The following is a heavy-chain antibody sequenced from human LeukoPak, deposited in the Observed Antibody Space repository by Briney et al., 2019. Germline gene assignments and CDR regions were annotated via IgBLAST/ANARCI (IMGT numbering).Heavy chain of an antibody. Sequence: GGSLRLSCAASGFTFSSYGMHWVRQAPGKGLEWVAFIRYDGSNKYYADSVKGRFTISRDNSKNTLYLQMNSLRAEDKAVYYCAKDYRDCSSTSCYYYYYMDVWGKGTTVTVSS. CDR2: IRYDGSNK. D-gene: IGHD2-2*01. CDR3: AKDYRDCSSTSCYYYYYMDV. J-gene: IGHJ6*03. CDR1: GFTFSSYG. V-gene: IGHV3-30*02.